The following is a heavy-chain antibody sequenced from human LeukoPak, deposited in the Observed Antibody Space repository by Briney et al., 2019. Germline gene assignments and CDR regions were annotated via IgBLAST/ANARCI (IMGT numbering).Heavy chain of an antibody. J-gene: IGHJ4*02. D-gene: IGHD6-13*01. Sequence: KPSETLSLTCTVSGGSISSSSYYWGWIRQPPGKGLEWIGSIYYSGSTYYNPSLKSRVTISVDTSKNQFSLKLSSVTAADTAVYYCARPAAAGNFDYWGQGTLVTVSS. CDR1: GGSISSSSYY. CDR3: ARPAAAGNFDY. V-gene: IGHV4-39*01. CDR2: IYYSGST.